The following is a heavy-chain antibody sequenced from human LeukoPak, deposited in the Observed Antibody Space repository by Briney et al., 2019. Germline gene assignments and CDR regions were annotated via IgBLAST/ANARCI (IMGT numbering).Heavy chain of an antibody. V-gene: IGHV1-69*13. D-gene: IGHD2-2*01. J-gene: IGHJ5*02. CDR3: ARVVTPRYCSTPSCYWKGWFDP. CDR1: GGTFSRYA. Sequence: SVKVSCKASGGTFSRYAMSWVRQAPGQGLEWMGGIIPIFGTASFAQKFQGRVTITADESTGTAYMELSSLRSEDTAVYYCARVVTPRYCSTPSCYWKGWFDPWGQGTQVTVSS. CDR2: IIPIFGTA.